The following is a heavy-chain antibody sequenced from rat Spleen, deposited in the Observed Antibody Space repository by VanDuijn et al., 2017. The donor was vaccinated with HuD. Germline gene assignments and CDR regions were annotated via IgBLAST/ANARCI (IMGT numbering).Heavy chain of an antibody. J-gene: IGHJ3*01. CDR3: ATGPRILRLDWFVY. CDR2: ISYDGSRT. D-gene: IGHD1-6*01. Sequence: EVQLVESGGGLVQPGRSLKLSCAASGFTFSNYGMAWVRQAPTKGLEWVASISYDGSRTFYRDSVKGRFTISRDNAKSTLYLQMDSLRSEDTATYYCATGPRILRLDWFVYWGQGTLVTVSS. V-gene: IGHV5-29*01. CDR1: GFTFSNYG.